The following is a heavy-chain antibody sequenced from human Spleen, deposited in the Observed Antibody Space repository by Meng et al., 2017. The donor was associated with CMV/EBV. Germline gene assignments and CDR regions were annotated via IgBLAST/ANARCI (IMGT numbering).Heavy chain of an antibody. Sequence: STFTSSYMHWVRQAPGQGLEWMGIINPSGGSTSYAEKFQGRVTMTRDTSTSTVYMELSSLRSEDTAVYYCARGGCSGGSCYPNWFDPWGQGTLVTVSS. CDR1: STFTSSY. J-gene: IGHJ5*02. CDR2: INPSGGST. V-gene: IGHV1-46*01. CDR3: ARGGCSGGSCYPNWFDP. D-gene: IGHD2-15*01.